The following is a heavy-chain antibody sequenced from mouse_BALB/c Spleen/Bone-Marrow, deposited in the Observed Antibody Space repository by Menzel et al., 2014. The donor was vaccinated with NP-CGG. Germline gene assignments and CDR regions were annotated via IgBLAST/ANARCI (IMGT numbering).Heavy chain of an antibody. D-gene: IGHD1-1*01. V-gene: IGHV3-1*02. CDR3: ARGGYYGSSYFDY. CDR1: GYSITSGYN. J-gene: IGHJ2*01. Sequence: EVKLVESGPDLVKSSQSLSLTCTVTGYSITSGYNWHWTRQFPGNKLEWMGYIHYSGYTNYNPSLKSRISITRDTSKNQFFLQLNSVTTEDTATYYCARGGYYGSSYFDYWGQGTTLTVSS. CDR2: IHYSGYT.